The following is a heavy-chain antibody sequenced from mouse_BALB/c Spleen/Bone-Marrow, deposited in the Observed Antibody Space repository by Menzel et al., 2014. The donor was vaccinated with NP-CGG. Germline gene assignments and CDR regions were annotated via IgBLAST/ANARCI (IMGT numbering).Heavy chain of an antibody. CDR2: ISNGGGST. V-gene: IGHV5-12-2*01. CDR3: ARQSYEGFAY. J-gene: IGHJ3*01. Sequence: EVKLVESGGNLVQPGGSLKLSCAASGFTFSSYTMSWVRQTPEKRLEWVAYISNGGGSTYYPDTVKGRFTISRDNATNTLYLRMSSLKSEDTAMYYCARQSYEGFAYWGQGTLVTVSA. CDR1: GFTFSSYT. D-gene: IGHD2-3*01.